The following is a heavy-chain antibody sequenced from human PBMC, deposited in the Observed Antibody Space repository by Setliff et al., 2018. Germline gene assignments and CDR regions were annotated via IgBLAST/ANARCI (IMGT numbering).Heavy chain of an antibody. J-gene: IGHJ4*02. D-gene: IGHD3-10*01. CDR1: GFSLSIFW. CDR3: ARPGRSNYWDSFDY. Sequence: PGGSLRLSCTASGFSLSIFWMSWVRQAPGKGLEWVATIKQDGSEKFYVDSVKGRFTISRDNAKNSLFLQMNSLRAEDTATYFCARPGRSNYWDSFDYWGQGILVTVSS. CDR2: IKQDGSEK. V-gene: IGHV3-7*01.